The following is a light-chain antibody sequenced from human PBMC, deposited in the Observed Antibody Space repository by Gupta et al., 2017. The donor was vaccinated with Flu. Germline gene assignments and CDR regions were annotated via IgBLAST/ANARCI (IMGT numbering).Light chain of an antibody. Sequence: SVTIPCTGTSSDVGGYNFVSWYQQHPGKAPKLMRYEVNKRPSGVPDRFSGSKSGNTASLTVSGLQAEDEADYYCSSYAGSNNLVFGGGTKLSVL. CDR1: SSDVGGYNF. CDR2: EVN. CDR3: SSYAGSNNLV. V-gene: IGLV2-8*01. J-gene: IGLJ2*01.